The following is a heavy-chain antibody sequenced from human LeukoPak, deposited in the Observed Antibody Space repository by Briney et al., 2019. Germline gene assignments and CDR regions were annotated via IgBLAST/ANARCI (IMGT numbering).Heavy chain of an antibody. Sequence: SETLSLTCTVSGGSLSNFYWTWIRQPPGKGLEWIGYIYYSGSTIYNPSLKSRVSISVDTSKNQFFLQLNSVTAADTAVYYCARFASNYEWSSFDYWGQGTPVTVSS. CDR1: GGSLSNFY. V-gene: IGHV4-59*01. J-gene: IGHJ4*02. CDR2: IYYSGST. D-gene: IGHD4-11*01. CDR3: ARFASNYEWSSFDY.